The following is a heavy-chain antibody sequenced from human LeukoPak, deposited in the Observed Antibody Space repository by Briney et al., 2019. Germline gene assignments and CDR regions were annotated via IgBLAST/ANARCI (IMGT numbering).Heavy chain of an antibody. Sequence: GGSLRLSCAASRFSFSTFPMGWVRQAPGKGLEWVSGISAGGETTFYADSVRGRLTISRDNSKNTLYLQMNSLKTEDTAVYYRTRGGGSSSWPGDSDYWGQGTLVTVSS. CDR2: ISAGGETT. CDR1: RFSFSTFP. CDR3: TRGGGSSSWPGDSDY. J-gene: IGHJ4*02. V-gene: IGHV3-23*01. D-gene: IGHD6-13*01.